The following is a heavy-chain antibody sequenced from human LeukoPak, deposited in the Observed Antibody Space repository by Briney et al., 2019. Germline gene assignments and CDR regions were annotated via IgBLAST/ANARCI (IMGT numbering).Heavy chain of an antibody. CDR1: GFTFSSYW. V-gene: IGHV3-7*01. Sequence: PGGSLRLSCAASGFTFSSYWMNWARQAPGKGLEWVASINHNGNVNYYVDSVKGRFTISRDNAKNSLYLQMSNLRAEDTAVYYCARGIRVAARPYYFDYWGQGTLVTVSS. J-gene: IGHJ4*02. D-gene: IGHD6-6*01. CDR3: ARGIRVAARPYYFDY. CDR2: INHNGNVN.